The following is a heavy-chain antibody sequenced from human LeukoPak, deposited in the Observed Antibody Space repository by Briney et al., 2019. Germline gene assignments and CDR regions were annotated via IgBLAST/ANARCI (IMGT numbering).Heavy chain of an antibody. CDR3: ARGPDSRKAGY. CDR1: GESFTDHH. D-gene: IGHD1-14*01. J-gene: IGHJ4*02. Sequence: SETLSLTCGIYGESFTDHHLSWTRQPPGKGLEWIGEISHDEGTNYNPSLRSRVTISLDMSKNQFSLKLTSVTAADTAVYYCARGPDSRKAGYWGQGTLVTVSS. CDR2: ISHDEGT. V-gene: IGHV4-34*01.